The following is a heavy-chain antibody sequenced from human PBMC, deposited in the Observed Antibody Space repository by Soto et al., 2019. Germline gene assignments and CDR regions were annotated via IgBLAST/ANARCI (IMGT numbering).Heavy chain of an antibody. CDR1: GGAISTYY. J-gene: IGHJ5*02. V-gene: IGHV4-4*07. Sequence: TLSLTCTVSGGAISTYYWTWIRQPAGKGLEWIGRIYSSGSTKYNPSLQSRVTMSLDTSNNQFSLRLTSVTAADTAVYYCARGQRFSDWFDPWGQGTLVTVSS. CDR3: ARGQRFSDWFDP. D-gene: IGHD3-3*01. CDR2: IYSSGST.